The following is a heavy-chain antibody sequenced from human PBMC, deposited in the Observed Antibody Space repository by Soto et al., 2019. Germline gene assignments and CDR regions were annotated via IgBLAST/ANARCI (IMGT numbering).Heavy chain of an antibody. CDR3: AKASQKYYGSGSYYNSPFDY. V-gene: IGHV3-23*01. CDR2: ISGSGGST. D-gene: IGHD3-10*01. J-gene: IGHJ4*02. Sequence: GSLRLSCAASGFTFSSYAMSWVRQAPGKGLEWVSAISGSGGSTYYADSVKGRFTISRDNSKNTLYLQMNSLRAEDTAVYYCAKASQKYYGSGSYYNSPFDYWGQVTLVTVSS. CDR1: GFTFSSYA.